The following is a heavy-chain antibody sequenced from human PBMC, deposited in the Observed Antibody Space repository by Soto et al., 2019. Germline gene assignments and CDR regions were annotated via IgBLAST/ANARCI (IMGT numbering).Heavy chain of an antibody. D-gene: IGHD5-18*01. Sequence: GGSLRLSCAASGFTFSSYAMHWFRQAPGKGLEWVAVISYDGSNKYYADSVKGRFTISRDNSKNTLYLQMNSLRAEDTAVYYCARDRGPWIQLWLNYWGEGALVTVSS. CDR2: ISYDGSNK. V-gene: IGHV3-30-3*01. CDR1: GFTFSSYA. J-gene: IGHJ4*02. CDR3: ARDRGPWIQLWLNY.